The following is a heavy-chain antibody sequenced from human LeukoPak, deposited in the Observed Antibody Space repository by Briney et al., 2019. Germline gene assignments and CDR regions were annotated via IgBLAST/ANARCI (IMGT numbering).Heavy chain of an antibody. J-gene: IGHJ1*01. V-gene: IGHV4-31*01. Sequence: SETLSLTCTVSGGSISSGGYYWSWIRQHPGKGLEWIGYIYYSGSTYYNPSLKSLVTISVDTSKNQFSLKLSSVTAADTAVYYCASNKGMDDSSGYYYMGEYFQHWGQGTLVTVSS. CDR2: IYYSGST. D-gene: IGHD3-22*01. CDR1: GGSISSGGYY. CDR3: ASNKGMDDSSGYYYMGEYFQH.